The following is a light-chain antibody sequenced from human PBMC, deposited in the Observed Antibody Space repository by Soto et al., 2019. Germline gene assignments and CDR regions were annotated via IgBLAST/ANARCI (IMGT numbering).Light chain of an antibody. Sequence: QLVLTQPPSVSGSPGQSVTISCTGTSSDVGSYNRVSWYQQSPGTAPKLMIYEVSNRPSGVPDRFSGSKSGNTASLTISGLQAEDEAEYYCSSYTSSSTYVFGTGTKLTVL. J-gene: IGLJ1*01. CDR3: SSYTSSSTYV. V-gene: IGLV2-18*02. CDR1: SSDVGSYNR. CDR2: EVS.